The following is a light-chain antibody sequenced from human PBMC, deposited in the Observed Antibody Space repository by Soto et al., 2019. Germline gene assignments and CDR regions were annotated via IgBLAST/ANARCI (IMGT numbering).Light chain of an antibody. V-gene: IGLV1-44*01. CDR3: AAWDDSVNGWV. CDR2: SND. CDR1: SSNIGGNT. Sequence: QSVLTQPPSASGTPGQRVTMSCSGSSSNIGGNTVNWYQQMPGTAPKLLIYSNDQRPSGVPDRFSGSKSGTSASLAISGLQSEDEADYYCAAWDDSVNGWVFGGGTKVTVL. J-gene: IGLJ3*02.